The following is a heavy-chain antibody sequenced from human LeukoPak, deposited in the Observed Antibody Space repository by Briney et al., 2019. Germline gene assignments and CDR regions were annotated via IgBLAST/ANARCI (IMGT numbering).Heavy chain of an antibody. CDR3: CAGSGSYIY. V-gene: IGHV3-7*02. D-gene: IGHD3-10*01. CDR1: GFTFSSYW. J-gene: IGHJ4*02. Sequence: GGSLRLSCAASGFTFSSYWMNWVRQAPGKGLEWVANIKQDGSERYSVDSLKGRFTISRDNAKNSLYLQMNSLRADDTAVYYCCAGSGSYIYWGQGTLVSVSS. CDR2: IKQDGSER.